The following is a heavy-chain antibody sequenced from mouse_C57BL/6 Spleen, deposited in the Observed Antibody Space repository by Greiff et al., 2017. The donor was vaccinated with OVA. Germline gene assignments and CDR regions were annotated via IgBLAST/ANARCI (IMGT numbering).Heavy chain of an antibody. Sequence: VQLKESGPGLVKPSLSLSLTCSVTGYSITSGYYWNWIRQFPGNKLEWLGYISYDGSKNYNPTLKNRISITRDTSKNQFFLKFNSVTTEDTATYYCARACYGSSYDYWGQGTTLTVSS. V-gene: IGHV3-6*01. CDR2: ISYDGSK. J-gene: IGHJ2*01. CDR3: ARACYGSSYDY. D-gene: IGHD1-1*01. CDR1: GYSITSGYY.